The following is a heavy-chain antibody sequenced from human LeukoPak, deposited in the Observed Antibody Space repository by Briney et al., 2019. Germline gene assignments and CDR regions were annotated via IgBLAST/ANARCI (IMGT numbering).Heavy chain of an antibody. CDR2: IYYSGST. D-gene: IGHD3-22*01. V-gene: IGHV4-59*01. CDR1: GGSISSYY. Sequence: PSETLSLTCTVSGGSISSYYWSWIRQPPGKGLEWIGYIYYSGSTNYNPSPKSRVTISVDTSKNQFSLKLSSVTAADTAVYYCARDQGLLLNDAFDIWGQGTMVTVSS. CDR3: ARDQGLLLNDAFDI. J-gene: IGHJ3*02.